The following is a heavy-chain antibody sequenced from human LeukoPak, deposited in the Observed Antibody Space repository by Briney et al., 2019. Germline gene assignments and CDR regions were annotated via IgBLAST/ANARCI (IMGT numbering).Heavy chain of an antibody. D-gene: IGHD2-2*01. Sequence: SETLSLTCTVSGGSISSYYWSWIRQPPGKGLEWIGRIYTSGSTNYNPSLKSRVTMSVDTSKNQFSLKLSSVTAADTAVYYCARTARRLDIVVVPAAPTDWFDPWGQGTLVTVSS. V-gene: IGHV4-4*07. CDR2: IYTSGST. J-gene: IGHJ5*02. CDR3: ARTARRLDIVVVPAAPTDWFDP. CDR1: GGSISSYY.